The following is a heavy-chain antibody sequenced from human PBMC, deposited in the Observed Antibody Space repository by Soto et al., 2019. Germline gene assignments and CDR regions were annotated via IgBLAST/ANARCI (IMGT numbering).Heavy chain of an antibody. CDR2: IYYSGST. Sequence: QVQLQESGPGLVKPSQTLSLTCTVSGGSISSGGYYWSWIRQHPGKGLEWIGYIYYSGSTYYNPSPKSRVTISVDXFKXQXSLQLSSVTAADTAVYYCARGRGIVATINRSLLFDYWGQGTLVTVSS. J-gene: IGHJ4*02. CDR3: ARGRGIVATINRSLLFDY. D-gene: IGHD5-12*01. CDR1: GGSISSGGYY. V-gene: IGHV4-31*03.